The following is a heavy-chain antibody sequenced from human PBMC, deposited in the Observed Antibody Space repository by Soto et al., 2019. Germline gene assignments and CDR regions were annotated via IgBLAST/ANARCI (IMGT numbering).Heavy chain of an antibody. V-gene: IGHV4-30-4*02. Sequence: SATLSLSFTFSGGSISNGVYYVRRIRHPPGKGLEWIGYIYYSGSTYYNPSLKSRVTISVDTSKNQFSLKLSSVTAADTAVYYCARDGVGRAVAGTRLHYYYYYGMDVWGQGTTVT. CDR1: GGSISNGVYY. CDR3: ARDGVGRAVAGTRLHYYYYYGMDV. J-gene: IGHJ6*02. D-gene: IGHD6-19*01. CDR2: IYYSGST.